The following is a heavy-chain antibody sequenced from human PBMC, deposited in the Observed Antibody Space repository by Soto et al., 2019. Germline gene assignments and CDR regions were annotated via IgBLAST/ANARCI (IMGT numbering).Heavy chain of an antibody. Sequence: SETLSLTCTVSGGSISSGGYSWSWIRQPPGKGLEWIGYIYHSGSTYYNPSLKSRVTISVDRSKNQFSLKLSSVTAADTAVYYCARVPSDYYDSSGYIDYWGQGTLVTVSS. V-gene: IGHV4-30-2*01. J-gene: IGHJ4*02. CDR2: IYHSGST. D-gene: IGHD3-22*01. CDR1: GGSISSGGYS. CDR3: ARVPSDYYDSSGYIDY.